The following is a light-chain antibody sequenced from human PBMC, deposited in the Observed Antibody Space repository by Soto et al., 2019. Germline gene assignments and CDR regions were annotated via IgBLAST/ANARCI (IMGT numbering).Light chain of an antibody. CDR1: QSISSW. J-gene: IGKJ4*01. V-gene: IGKV1-5*01. CDR2: AAS. Sequence: DIVMTSCPSTLSASLLVIVGISCRASQSISSWLAWYQQKPAKAPKLLIYAASTLQSGVPSRFSGSGSGTDFTLTISSLQPEDFATYFCQQLNSYPLTFGGGTKVDI. CDR3: QQLNSYPLT.